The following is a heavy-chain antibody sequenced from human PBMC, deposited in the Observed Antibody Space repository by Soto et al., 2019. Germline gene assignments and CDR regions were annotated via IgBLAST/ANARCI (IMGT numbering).Heavy chain of an antibody. CDR1: GFTFSSYG. CDR2: IWYDGSNK. Sequence: QVQLVESGGGVVQPGTSLTLSCAASGFTFSSYGMHWVRQAPGKGLDWVAVIWYDGSNKYYADSVKGRVTISRDNSKNTLYLQMNSLRAEDTAVYYCVRDWAGAVATVVWGQGTTVTVSS. D-gene: IGHD5-12*01. J-gene: IGHJ6*02. V-gene: IGHV3-33*01. CDR3: VRDWAGAVATVV.